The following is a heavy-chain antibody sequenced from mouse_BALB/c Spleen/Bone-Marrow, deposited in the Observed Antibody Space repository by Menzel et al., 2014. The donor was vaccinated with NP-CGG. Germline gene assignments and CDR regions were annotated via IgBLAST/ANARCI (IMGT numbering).Heavy chain of an antibody. J-gene: IGHJ3*01. CDR2: FDSVNGNT. CDR3: ATYYYGRSLFAF. D-gene: IGHD1-1*01. Sequence: VQLQQSGAELVKPGASLKLSCTASDFNIQDTYMHLVKQRPEQGLEWIGRFDSVNGNTKYDPKFQVKATITAHTSSNTSYLQLSRLTSEDTAVYYCATYYYGRSLFAFWGQGTLVTVSA. V-gene: IGHV14-3*02. CDR1: DFNIQDTY.